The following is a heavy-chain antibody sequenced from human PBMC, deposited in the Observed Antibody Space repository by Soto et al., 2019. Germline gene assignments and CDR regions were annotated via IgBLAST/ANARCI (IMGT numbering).Heavy chain of an antibody. CDR1: GYTFTSYY. Sequence: ASVKVSCKASGYTFTSYYMHWVRQAPGQGLEWMGIINPSGGSTSYAQKFQGRVTMTRDTSTSTVYMELSSLRSEDTAVYYCARGTQYGPGTIAVAGGWGQGTLVTVSS. V-gene: IGHV1-46*03. CDR3: ARGTQYGPGTIAVAGG. D-gene: IGHD6-19*01. CDR2: INPSGGST. J-gene: IGHJ4*02.